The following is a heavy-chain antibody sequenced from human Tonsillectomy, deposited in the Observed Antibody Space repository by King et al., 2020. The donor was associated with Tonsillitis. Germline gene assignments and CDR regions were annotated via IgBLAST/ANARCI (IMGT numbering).Heavy chain of an antibody. CDR1: GGSFSGYY. V-gene: IGHV4-34*01. CDR3: ASTSEWSPLLWFGELLAEDAFDI. CDR2: INHSGST. Sequence: VQLQQWGAGLLKPSETLSLTCAVYGGSFSGYYWSWIRQPPGKGLEWIGEINHSGSTNYNPSLKSRVTISVDMSKNQFSLKLSSVTAADTAVYYCASTSEWSPLLWFGELLAEDAFDIWGQGTMVTVSS. J-gene: IGHJ3*02. D-gene: IGHD3-10*01.